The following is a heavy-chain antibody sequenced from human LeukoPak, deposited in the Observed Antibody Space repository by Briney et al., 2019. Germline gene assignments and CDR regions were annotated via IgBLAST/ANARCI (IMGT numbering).Heavy chain of an antibody. CDR2: IYYSGST. CDR3: ARDEGRGYHDAFDI. CDR1: GGSISSSSYY. J-gene: IGHJ3*02. Sequence: SETLSLTCTVSGGSISSSSYYWGWIRQPPGKGLEWIGSIYYSGSTYYNPSLKSRVTISVDASKNQFSLKLSSVTAADTAVYYCARDEGRGYHDAFDIWGQGTMVTVSS. V-gene: IGHV4-39*07. D-gene: IGHD2-2*01.